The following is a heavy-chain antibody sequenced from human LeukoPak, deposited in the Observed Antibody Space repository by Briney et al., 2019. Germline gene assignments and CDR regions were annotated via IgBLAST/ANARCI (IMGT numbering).Heavy chain of an antibody. CDR3: ARGGAAPTPYYYYYYMDV. CDR1: GFTVSSNY. V-gene: IGHV3-53*01. Sequence: GGSLRLSCAASGFTVSSNYMSWVRQAPGKGLEWVSVIYSGGSTYYADSVKDRFTISRDNSKNTLYLQMNSLRAEDTAVYHCARGGAAPTPYYYYYYMDVWGKGTTVTVSS. J-gene: IGHJ6*03. D-gene: IGHD6-13*01. CDR2: IYSGGST.